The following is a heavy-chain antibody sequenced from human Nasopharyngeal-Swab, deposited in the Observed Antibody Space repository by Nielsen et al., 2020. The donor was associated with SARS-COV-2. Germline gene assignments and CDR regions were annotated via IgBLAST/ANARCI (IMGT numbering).Heavy chain of an antibody. Sequence: SETLSLTCTVSGGSISSYYWSWIRQPPGKGLEWIGSIYYSGSTNYNPSLKSRVTISVDTSKNQFSLKLSSVTAADTAVYYCARVSYSGSLDAFDIWGQGTMVTVSS. J-gene: IGHJ3*02. CDR3: ARVSYSGSLDAFDI. V-gene: IGHV4-59*01. CDR1: GGSISSYY. D-gene: IGHD1-26*01. CDR2: IYYSGST.